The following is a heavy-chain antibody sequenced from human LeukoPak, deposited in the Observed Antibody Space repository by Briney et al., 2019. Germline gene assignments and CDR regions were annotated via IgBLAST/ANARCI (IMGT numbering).Heavy chain of an antibody. CDR1: SGSISSSY. CDR2: INYSGST. CDR3: ARDRSRYNYGPFDY. D-gene: IGHD5-18*01. V-gene: IGHV4-59*01. Sequence: SETLSLTCTVSSGSISSSYWSWIRQPPGKGLEWIGYINYSGSTNYNPSLKSRVTISVDTSKNQLSLKLTSVTPADTAVYYCARDRSRYNYGPFDYWGQGTLVTVSS. J-gene: IGHJ4*02.